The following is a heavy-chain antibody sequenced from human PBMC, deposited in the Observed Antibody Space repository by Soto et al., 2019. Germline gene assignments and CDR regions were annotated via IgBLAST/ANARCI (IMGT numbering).Heavy chain of an antibody. D-gene: IGHD5-18*01. Sequence: QVQLVESGGGVVQPGRSLRLSSAASGFTFSSYGMDWVRQDPGKGLEWVAVIWYDGSNKYYADSVMGRFTISRDNSKNTLYLQMNSLRAEDTAVYSCARDRKVQLYPCLGMDVWGQGTTVTVSS. J-gene: IGHJ6*02. V-gene: IGHV3-33*01. CDR2: IWYDGSNK. CDR3: ARDRKVQLYPCLGMDV. CDR1: GFTFSSYG.